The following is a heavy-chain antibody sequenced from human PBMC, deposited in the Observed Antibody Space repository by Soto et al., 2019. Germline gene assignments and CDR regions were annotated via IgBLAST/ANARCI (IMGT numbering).Heavy chain of an antibody. CDR2: ISYDGRNK. CDR1: GFTFSSYA. J-gene: IGHJ4*02. D-gene: IGHD6-13*01. V-gene: IGHV3-30*04. CDR3: ARGYSSSSAAFDY. Sequence: PGGSLRLSCAASGFTFSSYAIHWVRQAPGKGLEWVALISYDGRNKYYADSVKGRFTISRDNSKNTLYLQMSSLRPEDTAMYYCARGYSSSSAAFDYWGQGTLVIVSS.